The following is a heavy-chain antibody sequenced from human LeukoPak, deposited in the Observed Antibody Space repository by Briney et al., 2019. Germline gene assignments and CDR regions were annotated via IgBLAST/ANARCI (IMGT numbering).Heavy chain of an antibody. J-gene: IGHJ4*02. CDR2: IIPIFGTA. V-gene: IGHV1-69*01. CDR1: GGTFSSYA. Sequence: SVKVSCKASGGTFSSYAISWVRQAPGQGLEWMGGIIPIFGTANYAQKFQGRVTITADESTSTAYMELSSLRSEDTAVYYCACGGNSNLGAGYWGQGTLVTVSS. D-gene: IGHD4-23*01. CDR3: ACGGNSNLGAGY.